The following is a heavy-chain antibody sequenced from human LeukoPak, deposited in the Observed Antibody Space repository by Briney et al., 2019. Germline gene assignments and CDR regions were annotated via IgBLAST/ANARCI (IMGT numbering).Heavy chain of an antibody. J-gene: IGHJ3*02. CDR1: GYTFTGYY. CDR3: ARAGRDIVVVPAAGGDAFDI. D-gene: IGHD2-2*01. V-gene: IGHV1-2*04. Sequence: ASVKVSCTASGYTFTGYYMHWVRQAPGQGLEWMGWINPNSGGTNYAQKFQGWVTMTRDTSISTAYMELSRPRSDDTAVYYCARAGRDIVVVPAAGGDAFDIWGQGTMVTVSS. CDR2: INPNSGGT.